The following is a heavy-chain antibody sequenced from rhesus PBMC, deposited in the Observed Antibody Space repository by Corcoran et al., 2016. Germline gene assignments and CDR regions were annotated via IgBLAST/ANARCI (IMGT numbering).Heavy chain of an antibody. V-gene: IGHV3-59*01. Sequence: EVQLVESGGGLAKPGGSLRLSCAASGFTFSDYYMHWVRQASGRGLGWVSRISDGGGSTCYADSVEGRFTISRENAKKTRYLKRDGRRAEDTAVYYCAGGPGRIVNYWGQGVLVTVSS. D-gene: IGHD2-15*01. CDR1: GFTFSDYY. CDR2: ISDGGGST. J-gene: IGHJ4*01. CDR3: AGGPGRIVNY.